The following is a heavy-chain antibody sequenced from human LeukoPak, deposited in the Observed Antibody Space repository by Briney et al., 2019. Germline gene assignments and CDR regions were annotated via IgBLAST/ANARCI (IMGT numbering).Heavy chain of an antibody. Sequence: PGGSLRLSCSASGYIFSNYAIHWARQAPGKGLEFVSAIGSNGESTYYADSVKGRFTISRDNSKNTLYLQMNSLSAEDTAIYYCARGLGSSTSRHTFDIWGQGTMVTVSS. CDR1: GYIFSNYA. J-gene: IGHJ3*02. CDR3: ARGLGSSTSRHTFDI. CDR2: IGSNGEST. D-gene: IGHD2-2*01. V-gene: IGHV3-64*04.